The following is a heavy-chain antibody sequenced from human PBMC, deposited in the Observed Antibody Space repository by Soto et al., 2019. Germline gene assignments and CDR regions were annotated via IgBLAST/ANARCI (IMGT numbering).Heavy chain of an antibody. Sequence: GASVKVSCKTSGYTFTNYEINWVRQAPGQGLEWMGWINPNSGGTNYAQKFQGWVTMTRDTSISTAYMELSRLRSDDTAVYYCARGLYSGLDYWGQGTLVTVSS. CDR3: ARGLYSGLDY. V-gene: IGHV1-2*04. CDR2: INPNSGGT. J-gene: IGHJ4*02. D-gene: IGHD5-12*01. CDR1: GYTFTNYE.